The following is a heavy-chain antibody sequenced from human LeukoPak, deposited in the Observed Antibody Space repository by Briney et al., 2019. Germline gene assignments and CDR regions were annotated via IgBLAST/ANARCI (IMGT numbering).Heavy chain of an antibody. CDR1: GGSISSYY. CDR3: ARTYDFWSGYYFDAFGI. J-gene: IGHJ3*02. D-gene: IGHD3-3*01. V-gene: IGHV4-59*12. Sequence: SETLSLTCTVSGGSISSYYWSWIRQPPGKGLEWIGYIYYSGSTNYNPSLKSRVTVSVDTSKNQFSLKLSSVTAADTAVYYCARTYDFWSGYYFDAFGIWGQGTMVTVSS. CDR2: IYYSGST.